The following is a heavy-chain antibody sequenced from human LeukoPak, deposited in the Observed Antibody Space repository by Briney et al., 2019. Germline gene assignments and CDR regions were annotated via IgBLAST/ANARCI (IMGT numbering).Heavy chain of an antibody. CDR2: IRSKIDGGTT. J-gene: IGHJ4*02. Sequence: PGGFLRLSCAASGFTFSNAWMSWVRQSPGKGLEWVGRIRSKIDGGTTDYAAPVKGRFTMSRDDSKNTLCLQMNSLKTEDTAVYYCTTAAVHWGQGTLVTVSS. V-gene: IGHV3-15*01. CDR3: TTAAVH. CDR1: GFTFSNAW.